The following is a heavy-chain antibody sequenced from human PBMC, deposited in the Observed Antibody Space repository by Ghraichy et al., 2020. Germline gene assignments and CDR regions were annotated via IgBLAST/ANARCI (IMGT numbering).Heavy chain of an antibody. J-gene: IGHJ6*02. CDR1: GFTFGAYA. D-gene: IGHD1-1*01. V-gene: IGHV3-49*03. CDR3: TRGTTQPSGLGYYYYGMDV. Sequence: GGSLRLSCTAYGFTFGAYAMTWFRQAPGKGLEWVGIIRSLAHGGTTDYAASVKGRFTISRSDSRGIAYLQMNSLQSEDTGVYYCTRGTTQPSGLGYYYYGMDVWGQGTTVTVSS. CDR2: IRSLAHGGTT.